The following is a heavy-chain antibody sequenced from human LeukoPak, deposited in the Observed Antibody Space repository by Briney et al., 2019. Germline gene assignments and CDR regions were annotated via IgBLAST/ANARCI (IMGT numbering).Heavy chain of an antibody. CDR1: GFTFSSYS. J-gene: IGHJ5*02. D-gene: IGHD2-2*01. Sequence: PGGSLRLSCAASGFTFSSYSMNWVRQAPGKGLEWVAVISYDGTNKYYADSVKGRFTISRDNSKNTLYLQMSSLRAEDTSIYYCSRGSVSSTRGWFDPWGQGTLVTVSS. V-gene: IGHV3-30*03. CDR2: ISYDGTNK. CDR3: SRGSVSSTRGWFDP.